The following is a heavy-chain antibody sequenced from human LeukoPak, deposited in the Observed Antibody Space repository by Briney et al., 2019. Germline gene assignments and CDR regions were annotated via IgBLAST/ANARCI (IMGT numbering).Heavy chain of an antibody. J-gene: IGHJ4*02. Sequence: ASVKVSCKASGYTFTSYDINWVRPATGQGHEWMGWMSPKSGNTGYAQKFQGRVTMTRNTSTSTAYMELSSLRSEDTAVYYCARGPPNWGFDYWGQGTLVTVSS. CDR3: ARGPPNWGFDY. CDR1: GYTFTSYD. D-gene: IGHD7-27*01. CDR2: MSPKSGNT. V-gene: IGHV1-8*01.